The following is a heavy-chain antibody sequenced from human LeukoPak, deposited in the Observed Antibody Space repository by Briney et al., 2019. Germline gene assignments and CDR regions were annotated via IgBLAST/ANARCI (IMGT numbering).Heavy chain of an antibody. J-gene: IGHJ4*02. CDR2: ISSSGSTI. CDR1: GFTFSSYE. Sequence: PGGSLRLSCAASGFTFSSYEMNWVRQAPGKGLEWVSYISSSGSTIYYADSVKGRFTISRDNAKNSLYLQMNSLRTEDTALYYCAKNRWGSVATPDSWGQGTLVTVSS. CDR3: AKNRWGSVATPDS. D-gene: IGHD5-12*01. V-gene: IGHV3-48*03.